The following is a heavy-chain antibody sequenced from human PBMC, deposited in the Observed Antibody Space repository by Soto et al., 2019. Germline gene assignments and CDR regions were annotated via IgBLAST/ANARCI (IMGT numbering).Heavy chain of an antibody. Sequence: SETLSLTCTVSGGSISSYYWSWIRQPPGKGLEWIGYIYYSGSTNYNPSLKSRVTISVDTSKNQFSLKLSSVTAADTAVYYCARDRGFGYFDYWGQGTLVTVSS. J-gene: IGHJ4*02. D-gene: IGHD3-10*01. V-gene: IGHV4-59*01. CDR3: ARDRGFGYFDY. CDR1: GGSISSYY. CDR2: IYYSGST.